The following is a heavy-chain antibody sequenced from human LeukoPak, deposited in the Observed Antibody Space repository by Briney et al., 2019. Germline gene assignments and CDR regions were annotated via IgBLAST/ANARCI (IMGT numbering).Heavy chain of an antibody. CDR2: ISWNSGSI. CDR1: GFTFDDYA. D-gene: IGHD2-21*01. Sequence: GVSLRLSCAASGFTFDDYAMHWVRHAPGKGLEWVSGISWNSGSIGYADSVKGRFTIPRDNAKNSLYLQMNSLRAEDTALYYCAKGGEYSLYYFDYWGQGTLVTVSS. V-gene: IGHV3-9*01. J-gene: IGHJ4*02. CDR3: AKGGEYSLYYFDY.